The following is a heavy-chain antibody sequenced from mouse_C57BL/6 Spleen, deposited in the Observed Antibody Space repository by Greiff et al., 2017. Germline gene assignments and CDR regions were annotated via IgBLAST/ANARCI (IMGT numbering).Heavy chain of an antibody. CDR3: ARWGYYGSSSYFDY. V-gene: IGHV1-50*01. D-gene: IGHD1-1*01. CDR1: GYTFTSYW. J-gene: IGHJ2*01. CDR2: IDPSDSYT. Sequence: QVQLQQPGAELVKPGASVKLSCKASGYTFTSYWMQWVKQRPGQGLEWIGEIDPSDSYTNYNQKFKGKATLTVDTSSSTAYMQLSSLTSEDSAVYYCARWGYYGSSSYFDYWGQGTTLTVSS.